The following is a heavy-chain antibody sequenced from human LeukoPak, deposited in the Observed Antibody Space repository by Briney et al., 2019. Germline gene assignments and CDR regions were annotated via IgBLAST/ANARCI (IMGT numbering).Heavy chain of an antibody. Sequence: GGSLRLSCAASGLTFSTFAMIWVRQAPGKGLEWVSAISGSGGSSYYADSVKGRFTISRDNSNNTLYLQMNSLRAEDTAVYYCAKDRGYWGQGTLVTVSS. CDR3: AKDRGY. V-gene: IGHV3-23*01. J-gene: IGHJ4*02. CDR2: ISGSGGSS. CDR1: GLTFSTFA.